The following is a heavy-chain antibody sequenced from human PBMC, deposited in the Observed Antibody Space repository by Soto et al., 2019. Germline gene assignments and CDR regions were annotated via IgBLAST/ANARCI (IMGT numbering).Heavy chain of an antibody. CDR2: ISYDGSNK. Sequence: GGSLRLSCAASGFTFSSYGMHWVRQAPGKGLEWVAVISYDGSNKYYADSVKGRFTISRDNSKNTLYLQMNSLRAEDTAVYYCAKDLGYCSSTSCRSNRDYYGMDVWGQGTTVTVSS. CDR3: AKDLGYCSSTSCRSNRDYYGMDV. D-gene: IGHD2-2*01. V-gene: IGHV3-30*18. J-gene: IGHJ6*02. CDR1: GFTFSSYG.